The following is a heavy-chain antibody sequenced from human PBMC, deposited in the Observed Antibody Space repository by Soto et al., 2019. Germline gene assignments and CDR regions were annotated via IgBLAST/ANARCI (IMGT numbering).Heavy chain of an antibody. CDR1: GYTFASYA. Sequence: ASVKVSCKASGYTFASYAISWMRQAPGQGLEWMGWISAYNGNTNYAQKLQGRVTMTTDTSTSTAYMELRSLRSDDTAVYYCARDGRNGGYFDLWGRGTLVTVSS. CDR2: ISAYNGNT. CDR3: ARDGRNGGYFDL. V-gene: IGHV1-18*01. J-gene: IGHJ2*01.